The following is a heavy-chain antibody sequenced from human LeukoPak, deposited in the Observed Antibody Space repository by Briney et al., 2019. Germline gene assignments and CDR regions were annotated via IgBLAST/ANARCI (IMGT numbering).Heavy chain of an antibody. V-gene: IGHV2-70*11. CDR1: GFSLSTSGMC. J-gene: IGHJ4*02. Sequence: ESGPTLVNPTQTLTLTCTFSGFSLSTSGMCVSWIRQPPGKALEWLARIDWDDDKYYSTSLKTRLTISKDTSKNQVVLTMTNMDPVDTATYYCARSAGSYNVWFGESGLDYWGQGTLVTVSS. CDR2: IDWDDDK. CDR3: ARSAGSYNVWFGESGLDY. D-gene: IGHD3-10*01.